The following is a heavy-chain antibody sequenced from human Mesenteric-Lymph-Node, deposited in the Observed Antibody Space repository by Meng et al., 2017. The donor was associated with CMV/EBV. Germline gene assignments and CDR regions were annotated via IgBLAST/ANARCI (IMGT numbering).Heavy chain of an antibody. V-gene: IGHV4-34*01. CDR2: INHSGST. Sequence: QGQLQQWGAGPLGPSETLSLTCAVYGGSFSGYYWSWIRQPPGKGLEWIGEINHSGSTNYNPSLKSRVTISVDTSKNQFSLKLSSVTAADTAVYYCARHQRWLKSEGGFNYWGQGTLVTVSS. J-gene: IGHJ4*02. CDR1: GGSFSGYY. CDR3: ARHQRWLKSEGGFNY. D-gene: IGHD4-23*01.